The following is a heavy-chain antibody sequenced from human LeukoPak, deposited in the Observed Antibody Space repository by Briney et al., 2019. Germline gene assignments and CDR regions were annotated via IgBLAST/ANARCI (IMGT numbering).Heavy chain of an antibody. CDR3: AGDSSGWSGWFDP. J-gene: IGHJ5*02. Sequence: SETLSLTCTVSGGSISSYYWSWIRQPPGKGLEWIGYIYYSGSTKYNPSLKSRVSMSVDTSKNQLSLKLSSVTAADTAVYYCAGDSSGWSGWFDPWGQGTLVTVSS. D-gene: IGHD6-19*01. V-gene: IGHV4-59*01. CDR1: GGSISSYY. CDR2: IYYSGST.